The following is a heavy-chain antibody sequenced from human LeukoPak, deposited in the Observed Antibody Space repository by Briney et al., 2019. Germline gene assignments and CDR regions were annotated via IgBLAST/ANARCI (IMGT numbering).Heavy chain of an antibody. D-gene: IGHD3-22*01. Sequence: ASVKVSCKASGYTFTGYYMHWVRQAHGQGREWMGWINPNSGGTNYAKKFQGRDTINRDTAISTEYMEMSRLRAEDTDVYNCERDPDYYDSSGYAYYYYYYYMDVWGKGTTVTVSS. J-gene: IGHJ6*03. CDR1: GYTFTGYY. CDR2: INPNSGGT. V-gene: IGHV1-2*02. CDR3: ERDPDYYDSSGYAYYYYYYYMDV.